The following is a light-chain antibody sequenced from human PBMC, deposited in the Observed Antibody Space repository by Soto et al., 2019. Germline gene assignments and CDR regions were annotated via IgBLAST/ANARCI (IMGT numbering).Light chain of an antibody. Sequence: QSVLTQPPSVSAAPGQTVTISCSGSNSNIGNNYVSWYQQLPGTAPKLLIYDNNKRPSRIPDRFSGSRSGTSATLGITGLQTGDEADYYCGTWDSSLSAVVFGGGTKLTVL. CDR3: GTWDSSLSAVV. CDR1: NSNIGNNY. J-gene: IGLJ2*01. CDR2: DNN. V-gene: IGLV1-51*01.